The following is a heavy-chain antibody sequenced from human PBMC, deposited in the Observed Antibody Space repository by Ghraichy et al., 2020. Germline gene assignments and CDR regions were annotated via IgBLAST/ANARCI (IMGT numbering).Heavy chain of an antibody. Sequence: SQTLSLTCAVYGGSFSGYYWSWIRQPPGKGLEWIGEINHSGSTNYNPSLKSRVTISVDTSKNQFSLKLSSVTAADTAVYYCARDIVVVVAATPVAAYYYYGMDVWGQGTTVTVSS. V-gene: IGHV4-34*01. D-gene: IGHD2-15*01. J-gene: IGHJ6*02. CDR1: GGSFSGYY. CDR3: ARDIVVVVAATPVAAYYYYGMDV. CDR2: INHSGST.